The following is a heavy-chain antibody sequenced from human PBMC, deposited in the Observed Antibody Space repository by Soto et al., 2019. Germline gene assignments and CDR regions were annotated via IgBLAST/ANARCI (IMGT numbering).Heavy chain of an antibody. Sequence: EVQLVESGGGLVQPGGSLRLSCSASGFTFSSYAMHWVRQAPGKGLEYVSAISSNGGSTYYADSVKGRFTISRDNSKKXRXLXXSGLRAEDTAVYCGVKVGVGCSGGSCYSGLYGMDVWGQGTTVTVSS. CDR3: VKVGVGCSGGSCYSGLYGMDV. V-gene: IGHV3-64D*06. D-gene: IGHD2-15*01. CDR2: ISSNGGST. J-gene: IGHJ6*02. CDR1: GFTFSSYA.